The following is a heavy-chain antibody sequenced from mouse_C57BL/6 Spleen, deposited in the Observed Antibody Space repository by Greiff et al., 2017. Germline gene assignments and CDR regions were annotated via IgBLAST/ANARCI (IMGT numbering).Heavy chain of an antibody. CDR2: ISGGGGNT. CDR1: GFTFSSYT. CDR3: ARNYCYGSSYWYFDV. J-gene: IGHJ1*03. D-gene: IGHD1-1*01. Sequence: DVKLVESGGGLVKPGGSLKLSCAASGFTFSSYTMSWVRQTPEKRLEWVATISGGGGNTYYPDSVKGRFTIARDNAKNTLYLQMSSLRSEDTALYYCARNYCYGSSYWYFDVWGTGTTVTVSS. V-gene: IGHV5-9*01.